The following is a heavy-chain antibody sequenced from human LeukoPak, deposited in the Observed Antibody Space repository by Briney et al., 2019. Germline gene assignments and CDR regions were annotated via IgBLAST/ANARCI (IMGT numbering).Heavy chain of an antibody. V-gene: IGHV3-30-3*01. CDR1: GFTFSSCA. Sequence: GRSLRLSCAASGFTFSSCAMHWVRQAPGKGLEWVAVISYDGSNKYYADSVKGRFTISRDNSKNTLYLQMNSLTVEDTAVYFCARSPSGYCTDTSCYNDYPHYHMDVWGKGTTVTVSS. D-gene: IGHD2-2*02. J-gene: IGHJ6*03. CDR2: ISYDGSNK. CDR3: ARSPSGYCTDTSCYNDYPHYHMDV.